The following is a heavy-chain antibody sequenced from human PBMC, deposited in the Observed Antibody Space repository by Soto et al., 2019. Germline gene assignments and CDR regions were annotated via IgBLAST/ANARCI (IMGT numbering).Heavy chain of an antibody. CDR1: GCTFNSYV. CDR3: SKDLDGLQGLVDSSFCFDY. V-gene: IGHV3-30*18. J-gene: IGHJ4*02. Sequence: GGSLRLSCAASGCTFNSYVMHWVRQAPGKGLEWVAVISYDGSDKYYADSVKGRFTISRDNSKNTLYLQMNSLRAEDTAVYYCSKDLDGLQGLVDSSFCFDYWGQGTLVTVSS. CDR2: ISYDGSDK. D-gene: IGHD3-16*02.